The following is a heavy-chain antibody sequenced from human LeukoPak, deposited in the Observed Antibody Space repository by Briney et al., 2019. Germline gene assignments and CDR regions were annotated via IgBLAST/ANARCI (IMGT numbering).Heavy chain of an antibody. J-gene: IGHJ4*02. V-gene: IGHV3-21*03. Sequence: GGSLRLSCAATGFTFSSYNMNWVRQAPGKGLEWVSSTTSSSNYIYYADSVKGRFTISRDNAKNSLYLQMNSLRAEDTTVYYCARDCWDYGSGSYCGIDYWGQGTLVTVSS. CDR3: ARDCWDYGSGSYCGIDY. CDR2: TTSSSNYI. D-gene: IGHD3-10*01. CDR1: GFTFSSYN.